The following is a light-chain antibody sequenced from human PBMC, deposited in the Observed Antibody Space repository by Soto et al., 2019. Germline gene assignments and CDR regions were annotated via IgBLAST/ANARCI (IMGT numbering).Light chain of an antibody. Sequence: PGERAALSCRASQRVSTKFLAWYQQKPGQAPRLLIYAASNRATGIPDRFSGSGSGTDFTLTISRLEPEDFAVYYCQQSGNSPPTFGQGTKVEIK. V-gene: IGKV3-20*01. CDR1: QRVSTKF. J-gene: IGKJ1*01. CDR2: AAS. CDR3: QQSGNSPPT.